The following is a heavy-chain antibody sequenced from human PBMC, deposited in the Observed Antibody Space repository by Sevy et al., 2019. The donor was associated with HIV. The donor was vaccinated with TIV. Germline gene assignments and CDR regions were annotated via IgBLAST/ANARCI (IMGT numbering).Heavy chain of an antibody. CDR2: ISYDGSNK. CDR3: ARGFYGDYEIHAFDI. CDR1: GFTFSSYA. J-gene: IGHJ3*02. Sequence: GGSLRLSCAASGFTFSSYAMHWVRQAPGKGLEWVAVISYDGSNKYYADSVKGRFTISRDNSKNTQYLQMNSLRAEDTAVYYCARGFYGDYEIHAFDIWGQGTMVTVSS. V-gene: IGHV3-30-3*01. D-gene: IGHD4-17*01.